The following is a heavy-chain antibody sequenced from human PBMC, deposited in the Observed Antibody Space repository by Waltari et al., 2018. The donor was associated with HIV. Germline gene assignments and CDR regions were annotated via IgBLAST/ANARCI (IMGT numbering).Heavy chain of an antibody. D-gene: IGHD4-17*01. CDR2: FNSYNGDT. CDR3: ARFFPTATTTGWYLDL. V-gene: IGHV1-18*01. J-gene: IGHJ2*01. CDR1: GYPFTKFG. Sequence: QVHLVQSGAEMKKTAASVKLSCKASGYPFTKFGINWVRQAPGQGLEWMGWFNSYNGDTKYAQKFQDIVTMTTDTSTSTAYMELRSLRSDDTAVYYCARFFPTATTTGWYLDLWGPGTLVTMSS.